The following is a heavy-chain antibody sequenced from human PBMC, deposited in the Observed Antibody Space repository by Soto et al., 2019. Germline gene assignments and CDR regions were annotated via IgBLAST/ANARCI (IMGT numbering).Heavy chain of an antibody. D-gene: IGHD2-2*01. CDR1: GGSINSGGYS. V-gene: IGHV4-30-2*01. J-gene: IGHJ6*02. CDR3: ARVERTLSTPFAYGMDV. Sequence: QLQLQESGSGLVKPSQTLSLTCTVSGGSINSGGYSWIWIRQPPGKGLEWIGYIYHTGNTFYNPSLQXRLTXSXNQSKNQFSLSLGSVTAADTAMYYCARVERTLSTPFAYGMDVWGQGTTVTVSS. CDR2: IYHTGNT.